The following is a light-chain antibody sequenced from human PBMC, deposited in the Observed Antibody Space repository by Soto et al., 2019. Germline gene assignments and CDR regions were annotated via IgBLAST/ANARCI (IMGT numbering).Light chain of an antibody. J-gene: IGKJ1*01. CDR3: QQYTDWPTT. CDR1: QSVRTT. Sequence: EIVMTESPSTLSVSPGERARLSCRASQSVRTTVAWYQQRPGQAPRLLIYDASTRATGVPARFSGGGSGTDFTLTVTSLQSEDFGIYYCQQYTDWPTTFGQGTKVDI. CDR2: DAS. V-gene: IGKV3-15*01.